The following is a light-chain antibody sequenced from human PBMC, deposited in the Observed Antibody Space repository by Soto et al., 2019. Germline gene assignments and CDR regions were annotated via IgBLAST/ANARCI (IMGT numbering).Light chain of an antibody. Sequence: ETLMTQSPATLSVSPGERATLSYRASQSVSDYLAWYQQRPGQVPSLLIYGASTRASGIPARFSGSGSGTEFTLTIGSLQSEDFAVYYCQQYSSSPSFGQGTRLEIK. V-gene: IGKV3-15*01. J-gene: IGKJ5*01. CDR3: QQYSSSPS. CDR2: GAS. CDR1: QSVSDY.